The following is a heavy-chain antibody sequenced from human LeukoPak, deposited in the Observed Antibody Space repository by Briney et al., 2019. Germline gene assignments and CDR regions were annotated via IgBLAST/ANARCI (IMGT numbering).Heavy chain of an antibody. V-gene: IGHV1-18*01. CDR1: GYTFTSYG. CDR3: ARDPRVIGEFHGDAFDS. CDR2: ISAYNDNK. Sequence: ASVKVSCKASGYTFTSYGISWVRQAPGQGLEWMGWISAYNDNKKYAQKFQSRVTMTTDTSTSTAYMELRGLRSDDTAVYYCARDPRVIGEFHGDAFDSWGQGTMVTVSS. D-gene: IGHD3-10*01. J-gene: IGHJ3*02.